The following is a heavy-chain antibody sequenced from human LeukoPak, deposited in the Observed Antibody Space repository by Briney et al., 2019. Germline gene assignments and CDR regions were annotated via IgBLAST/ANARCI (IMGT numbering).Heavy chain of an antibody. Sequence: GGSLRLYCAASGSTFSSYGMHWVRKAPGKGLEWVAFRRYDGNNKYYADSVKGRFTISRDNSKNTLYLQMNSLIAEDTAVYYCAKESQSMVRGVNQRENNFDYWGQGTLVTVSS. D-gene: IGHD3-10*01. V-gene: IGHV3-30*02. J-gene: IGHJ4*02. CDR1: GSTFSSYG. CDR2: RRYDGNNK. CDR3: AKESQSMVRGVNQRENNFDY.